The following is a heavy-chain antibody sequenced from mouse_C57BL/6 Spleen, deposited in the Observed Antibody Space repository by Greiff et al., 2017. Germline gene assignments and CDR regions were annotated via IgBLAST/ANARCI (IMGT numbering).Heavy chain of an antibody. Sequence: EVQGGEPGGGLVQPGGSLKFSCAASGSTFSDYYMYWVRQTPEKRLEWVAYISNGGGSTYYPDTVKGRFTISRDNAKNTLYLQMSRLKSEDTAMYYCARRDEGAMDYWGQGTSVTVSS. CDR3: ARRDEGAMDY. CDR1: GSTFSDYY. J-gene: IGHJ4*01. V-gene: IGHV5-12*01. CDR2: ISNGGGST.